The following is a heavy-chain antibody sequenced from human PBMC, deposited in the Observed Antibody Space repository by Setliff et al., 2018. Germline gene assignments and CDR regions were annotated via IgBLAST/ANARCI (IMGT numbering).Heavy chain of an antibody. V-gene: IGHV4-39*01. CDR3: ARGRNIAARLLDS. J-gene: IGHJ4*02. CDR1: GDSINRSGYY. D-gene: IGHD6-6*01. CDR2: MYYSGSN. Sequence: PSETLSLTCNVSGDSINRSGYYWGWIRQPPGKGLEWIGSMYYSGSNDYNPSLKSRVTMSVDKSKNQFSLKLTSVTAADTAVYYCARGRNIAARLLDSWGQGTLVTVSS.